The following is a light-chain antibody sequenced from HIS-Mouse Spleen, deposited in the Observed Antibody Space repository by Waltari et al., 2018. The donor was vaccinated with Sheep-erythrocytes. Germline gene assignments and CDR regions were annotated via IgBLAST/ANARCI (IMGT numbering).Light chain of an antibody. CDR2: DVS. CDR1: RSDVGGYHY. Sequence: QSALTQPRSVSGSPGQSVTISCTGTRSDVGGYHYVSWYQQHPGKAPKLIIYDVSKRPSGVPDRFSGSKSGNTASLTISGLQAEDEADYYCSSYAGSNNWVFGGGTKLTVL. V-gene: IGLV2-11*01. J-gene: IGLJ3*02. CDR3: SSYAGSNNWV.